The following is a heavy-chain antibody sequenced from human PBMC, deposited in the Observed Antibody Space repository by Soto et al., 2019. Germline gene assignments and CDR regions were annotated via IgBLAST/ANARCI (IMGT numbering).Heavy chain of an antibody. J-gene: IGHJ4*02. D-gene: IGHD1-1*01. CDR3: TKDRTGRNAN. V-gene: IGHV3-74*01. Sequence: PGGSLRLSCRDSSFPFSNYWFHWVRQAPDKGLVWVSRINRDGSRTDYAYSVRCRFMISRDNARNTFYLQMSSLTADDTAVYYCTKDRTGRNANWGRGS. CDR2: INRDGSRT. CDR1: SFPFSNYW.